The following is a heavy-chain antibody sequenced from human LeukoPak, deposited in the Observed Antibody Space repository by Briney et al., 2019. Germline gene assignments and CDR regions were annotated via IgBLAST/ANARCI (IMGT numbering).Heavy chain of an antibody. V-gene: IGHV3-33*01. CDR3: ARDWNKGDAEDY. CDR2: IWYDGSNK. J-gene: IGHJ4*02. Sequence: PGGSLRLSCAASGFTFSSYGMHWVRQAPGKGLEWVAVIWYDGSNKYYADSVKGRFTISRDNAKNSLYLQMNSLRAEDTAVYYCARDWNKGDAEDYWGQGTLVTVSS. CDR1: GFTFSSYG. D-gene: IGHD5-24*01.